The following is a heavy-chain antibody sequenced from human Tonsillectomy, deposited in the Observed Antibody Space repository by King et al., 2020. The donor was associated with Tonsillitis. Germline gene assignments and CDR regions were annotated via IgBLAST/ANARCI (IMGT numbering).Heavy chain of an antibody. CDR2: ISSSSDYI. V-gene: IGHV3-21*01. D-gene: IGHD3-22*01. CDR3: AKDKGATYYDSGRGSFDI. J-gene: IGHJ3*02. Sequence: EVQLVESGGGLVKPGGSLRLACATSGFSFSNYDMNWVRQAPGKGLEWVSTISSSSDYIYYADSVKGRFTISRDNAWNSLYLQMYSLRAEDTAIYYCAKDKGATYYDSGRGSFDIWGQGTMVTVSS. CDR1: GFSFSNYD.